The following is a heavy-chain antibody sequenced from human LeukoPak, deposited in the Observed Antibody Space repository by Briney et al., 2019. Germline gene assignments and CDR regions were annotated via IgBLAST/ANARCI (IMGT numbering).Heavy chain of an antibody. CDR1: GGSFSGYY. Sequence: SETLSLTCAVYGGSFSGYYWSWIRQPPGKGLEWIGEINHSGSTNYNPSLKSRVTVSVDTSKNQFSLKLSSVTAADTAVYYCARALGLYCSTTTCYGGWYFDLWGRGTLVTVSS. V-gene: IGHV4-34*01. J-gene: IGHJ2*01. CDR2: INHSGST. D-gene: IGHD2-2*01. CDR3: ARALGLYCSTTTCYGGWYFDL.